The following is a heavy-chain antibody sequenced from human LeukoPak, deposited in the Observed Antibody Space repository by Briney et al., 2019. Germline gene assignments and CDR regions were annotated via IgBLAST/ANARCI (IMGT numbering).Heavy chain of an antibody. CDR3: ASSKDHYCHY. Sequence: GGSLRLSCAASGFXFSDSWITWVRQTPGKGLQWVASVHEDAGEKQYVETVRGRFTISRDNAENSLYLQMNSLRVEDTAVYYCASSKDHYCHYWGQGTLVTVSS. CDR1: GFXFSDSW. J-gene: IGHJ4*02. V-gene: IGHV3-7*05. CDR2: VHEDAGEK.